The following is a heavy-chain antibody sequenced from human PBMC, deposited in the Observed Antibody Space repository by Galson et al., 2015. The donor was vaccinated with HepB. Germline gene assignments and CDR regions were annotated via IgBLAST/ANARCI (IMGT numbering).Heavy chain of an antibody. CDR3: ARGGYCSSTSCYHKSLKYYYYGMDV. D-gene: IGHD2-2*01. CDR2: MNPNSGNT. V-gene: IGHV1-8*01. Sequence: SVKVSCKASGYTFTSYDINWVRQATGQGLEWMGWMNPNSGNTGYAQKFQGRVTMTRNTSISTAYMELSSLRSEDTAVYYCARGGYCSSTSCYHKSLKYYYYGMDVWGQGTTVTVSS. CDR1: GYTFTSYD. J-gene: IGHJ6*02.